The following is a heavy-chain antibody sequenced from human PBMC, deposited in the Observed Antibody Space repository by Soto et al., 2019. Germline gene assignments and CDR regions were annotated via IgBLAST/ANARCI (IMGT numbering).Heavy chain of an antibody. CDR3: ASGEYSNWSPSPFDD. J-gene: IGHJ4*02. CDR1: GYIFTSYG. CDR2: ISAYNGNT. Sequence: ASVKVSCKASGYIFTSYGISWVRQAPGQGLEWMGWISAYNGNTNYAQKLQGRVTMTTDTSTHTAYMELRSLRSDDTAVYYCASGEYSNWSPSPFDDWGQGTLVTVSS. D-gene: IGHD1-1*01. V-gene: IGHV1-18*01.